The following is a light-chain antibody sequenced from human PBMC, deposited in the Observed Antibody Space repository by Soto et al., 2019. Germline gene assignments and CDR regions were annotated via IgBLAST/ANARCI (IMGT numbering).Light chain of an antibody. V-gene: IGLV2-23*01. J-gene: IGLJ2*01. CDR3: CSYAGLPVI. CDR1: SSDVGSYNL. Sequence: QSALTQPASVSGSPGQSITISCTGTSSDVGSYNLVSWYQQHPGKAPKLMIYEGSKRPSGVSNRFSGSKSGNTASLTISGLQADDEADYYCCSYAGLPVIFGGGTKLTVL. CDR2: EGS.